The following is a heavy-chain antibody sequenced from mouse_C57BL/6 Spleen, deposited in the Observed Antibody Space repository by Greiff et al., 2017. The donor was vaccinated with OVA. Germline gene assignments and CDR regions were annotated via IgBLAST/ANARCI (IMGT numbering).Heavy chain of an antibody. CDR1: GFTFSDYG. V-gene: IGHV5-17*01. D-gene: IGHD1-1*01. CDR3: ARPGSSYEYYFDY. CDR2: ISSGSSTI. J-gene: IGHJ2*01. Sequence: EVKLMESGGGLVKPGGSLKLSCAASGFTFSDYGMHWVRQAPEKGLEWVAYISSGSSTIYYADTVKGRFTISRDNAKNTVFLQMTSLRSEDTAMYYCARPGSSYEYYFDYWGQGTTLTVSS.